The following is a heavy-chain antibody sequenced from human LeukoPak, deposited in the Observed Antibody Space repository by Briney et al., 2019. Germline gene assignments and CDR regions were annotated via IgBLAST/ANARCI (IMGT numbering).Heavy chain of an antibody. CDR2: INPSGGSP. D-gene: IGHD4-23*01. J-gene: IGHJ4*02. Sequence: ASVKVSCKASGYTFTGYYIHWVRQAPGQGLEWMGIINPSGGSPSYAQKFQGRVTMTRDTSTSTVYMELSGLRSEDTAVYYCANGGNSGYFDYWGQGTLVTVSS. V-gene: IGHV1-46*01. CDR3: ANGGNSGYFDY. CDR1: GYTFTGYY.